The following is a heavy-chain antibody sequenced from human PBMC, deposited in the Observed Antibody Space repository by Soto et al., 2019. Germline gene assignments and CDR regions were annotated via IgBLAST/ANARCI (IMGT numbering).Heavy chain of an antibody. J-gene: IGHJ4*02. D-gene: IGHD3-3*01. Sequence: QVQLVQSGAEVKKPGASVKVSCKASGYTFTGYYMHWVRQAPGQGLEWMGWINPNSGGTNYAQKFQGRVTMTRDTSISTAYMELSRLRSDDTAVYYCARDVYDFWSGYGGGDRDYWGQGTLVTVSS. CDR1: GYTFTGYY. V-gene: IGHV1-2*02. CDR3: ARDVYDFWSGYGGGDRDY. CDR2: INPNSGGT.